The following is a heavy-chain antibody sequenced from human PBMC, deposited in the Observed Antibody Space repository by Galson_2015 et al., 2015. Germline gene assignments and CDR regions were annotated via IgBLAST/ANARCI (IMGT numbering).Heavy chain of an antibody. CDR1: GFTFSNAW. J-gene: IGHJ4*02. V-gene: IGHV3-15*01. Sequence: SLRLSCAASGFTFSNAWMSWVRQAPGKGLEWVGRIKSKTDGGTTDHAAPVKGRFTISRDDSKNTLYLQMNSLKTEDTAVYYCTTDGLVVVVAATEYWGQGTLVTVSS. CDR2: IKSKTDGGTT. D-gene: IGHD2-15*01. CDR3: TTDGLVVVVAATEY.